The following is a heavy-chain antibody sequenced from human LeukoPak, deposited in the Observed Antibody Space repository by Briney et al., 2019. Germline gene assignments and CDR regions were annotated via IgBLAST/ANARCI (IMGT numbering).Heavy chain of an antibody. D-gene: IGHD2-2*01. CDR2: ISSSSSYI. J-gene: IGHJ4*02. CDR1: GFTFSSYS. V-gene: IGHV3-21*01. CDR3: ARGTCSSTRCFLIDY. Sequence: GGSLRLSCAASGFTFSSYSMNWVRQAPGKGLEWVSSISSSSSYIYYADSVKGRFTISRDNAKNSLYLQMNSLRAEDTAVYYCARGTCSSTRCFLIDYWGQGTLVTVSS.